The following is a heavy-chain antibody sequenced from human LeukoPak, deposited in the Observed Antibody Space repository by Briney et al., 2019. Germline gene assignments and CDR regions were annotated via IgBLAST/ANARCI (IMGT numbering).Heavy chain of an antibody. Sequence: GESLKISCKGSGYTFTNYWIGWVRQMPGKGLEWMGIIYPGGSDTRYSPSFQGQVTISADKSISTAYLQWSSLKASDTAMYYCARLSINGHSSGYYSFAYWGQGTLVTASS. V-gene: IGHV5-51*01. D-gene: IGHD3-22*01. CDR1: GYTFTNYW. J-gene: IGHJ4*02. CDR2: IYPGGSDT. CDR3: ARLSINGHSSGYYSFAY.